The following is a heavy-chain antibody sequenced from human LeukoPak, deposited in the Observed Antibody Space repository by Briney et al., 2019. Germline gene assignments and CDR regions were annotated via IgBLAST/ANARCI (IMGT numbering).Heavy chain of an antibody. CDR2: GNHNGGT. CDR1: GGPFNGYY. V-gene: IGHV4-34*01. Sequence: PAETLSLTCAVYGGPFNGYYWSWIRQSPGKGLEWIGEGNHNGGTKYNPSLKSRVTISADSSKSQFSLTLTSVTAADSAVYHCAKNGQSGFSFDPWGQGTLVTVSS. J-gene: IGHJ5*02. D-gene: IGHD1-26*01. CDR3: AKNGQSGFSFDP.